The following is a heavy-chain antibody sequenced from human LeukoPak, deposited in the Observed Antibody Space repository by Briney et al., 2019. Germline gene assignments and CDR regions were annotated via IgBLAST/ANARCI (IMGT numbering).Heavy chain of an antibody. CDR2: IYYSGRT. J-gene: IGHJ6*04. V-gene: IGHV4-31*03. CDR1: GGSVSSGGYY. CDR3: ARDPGVRGVIPHYYYYGMDV. Sequence: SETLSLTCTVSGGSVSSGGYYWTWIRQHPGKGLEWLGYIYYSGRTYYNPSLKSRITISLDTSENRFSLNLTSVTAADTAVYYCARDPGVRGVIPHYYYYGMDVWGKGTTVTVSS. D-gene: IGHD3-10*01.